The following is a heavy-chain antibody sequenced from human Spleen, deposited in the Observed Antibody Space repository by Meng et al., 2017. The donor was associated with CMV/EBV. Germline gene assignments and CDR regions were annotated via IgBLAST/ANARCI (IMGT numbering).Heavy chain of an antibody. CDR1: GYTFTGYY. V-gene: IGHV1-2*02. Sequence: ASVKVSCKASGYTFTGYYMHWVRQAPGQGLEWMGWINPNSGGTNYAQKFQGRVTMTTDTSTSTAYMELRSLRSDDTAVYYCARQYSYGFPVGYYYYGMDVWGQGTTVTVSS. D-gene: IGHD5-18*01. J-gene: IGHJ6*02. CDR3: ARQYSYGFPVGYYYYGMDV. CDR2: INPNSGGT.